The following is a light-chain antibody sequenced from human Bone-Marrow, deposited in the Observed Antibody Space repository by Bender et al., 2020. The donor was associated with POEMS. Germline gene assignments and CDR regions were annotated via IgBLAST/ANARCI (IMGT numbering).Light chain of an antibody. J-gene: IGLJ3*02. V-gene: IGLV2-14*02. CDR2: EVN. Sequence: QSALTQPASVSGSPGQSITISCTGTSSHVGSASLVSWYQQYPGNAPKLIIYEVNQRPSGVPDRFSGSKSGTSASLAITVLQAEDEGDYYCQSYDNSLGGWVFGGGTKLTVL. CDR1: SSHVGSASL. CDR3: QSYDNSLGGWV.